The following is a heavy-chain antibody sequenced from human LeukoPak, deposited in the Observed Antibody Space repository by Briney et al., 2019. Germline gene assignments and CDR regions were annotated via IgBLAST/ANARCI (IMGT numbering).Heavy chain of an antibody. CDR3: ANGGGNFDY. CDR2: ISYDGSNK. D-gene: IGHD3-16*01. J-gene: IGHJ4*02. V-gene: IGHV3-30*18. Sequence: GGSLRLSCAASGFTFSSYGMHWVCQAPGKGLEWVAVISYDGSNKYYVDSVKGRFTISRDNSKNTLYLQMNSLRAEDTAVYYCANGGGNFDYWGQGTLVTVSS. CDR1: GFTFSSYG.